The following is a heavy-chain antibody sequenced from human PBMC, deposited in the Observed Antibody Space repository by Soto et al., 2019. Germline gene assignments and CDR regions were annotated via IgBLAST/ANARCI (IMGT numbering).Heavy chain of an antibody. CDR2: ISGSGGST. CDR3: AKRVYYAV. Sequence: PGGSLRLSCAASGFTFGSYAMSWVRQARGKVLEWVLAISGSGGSTYYADSVKGRFTISRDNSKNTLYLQMNSLRAEDTAVYYCAKRVYYAVWGQGTLVTVSS. J-gene: IGHJ4*02. CDR1: GFTFGSYA. V-gene: IGHV3-23*01. D-gene: IGHD3-10*01.